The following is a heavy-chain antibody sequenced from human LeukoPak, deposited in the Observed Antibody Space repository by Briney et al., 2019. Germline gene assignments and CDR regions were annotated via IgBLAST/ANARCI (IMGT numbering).Heavy chain of an antibody. V-gene: IGHV1-3*01. CDR3: ARDDCGDTCYPGGY. D-gene: IGHD2-21*01. J-gene: IGHJ4*02. CDR1: GYIFTKYV. CDR2: IKAGNGDT. Sequence: ASVKVSCRASGYIFTKYVVHWVRQAPGQRPEWMGWIKAGNGDTKYSQNFQDRLTITRDTSASTVYMELSSLTSEDTALYYCARDDCGDTCYPGGYWGQGTLVTVSS.